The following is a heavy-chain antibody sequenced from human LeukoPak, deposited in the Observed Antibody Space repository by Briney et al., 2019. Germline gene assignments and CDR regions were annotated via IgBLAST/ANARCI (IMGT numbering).Heavy chain of an antibody. CDR1: GFAFSDFW. CDR3: ARAINYYDSSGYYYVAQYFDY. CDR2: IKQDGGGK. V-gene: IGHV3-7*01. D-gene: IGHD3-22*01. Sequence: PGGSLRLSCAASGFAFSDFWMSWVRQAPGKGLEWVANIKQDGGGKYYMDSVEGRFTISRDNARNSLFLQMNNLRAEDTAVYYCARAINYYDSSGYYYVAQYFDYWGQGTLVTVSS. J-gene: IGHJ4*02.